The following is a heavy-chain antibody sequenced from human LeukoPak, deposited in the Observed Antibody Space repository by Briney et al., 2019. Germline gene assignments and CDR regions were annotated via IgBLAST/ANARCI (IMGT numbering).Heavy chain of an antibody. CDR2: ISSSSSYI. V-gene: IGHV3-21*01. CDR1: GFTFSSYT. Sequence: GGSLRLSCAASGFTFSSYTMNWVRQAPGKGLEWVSSISSSSSYIYYADSVKGRFTISRDNAKNSLYLQMNSLRVEDTAVYYCARARYDSSGYYSIFDYWGQGTLVTVSS. J-gene: IGHJ4*02. CDR3: ARARYDSSGYYSIFDY. D-gene: IGHD3-22*01.